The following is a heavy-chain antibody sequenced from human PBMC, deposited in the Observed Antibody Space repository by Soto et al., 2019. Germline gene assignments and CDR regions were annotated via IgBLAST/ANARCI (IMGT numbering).Heavy chain of an antibody. Sequence: QVQLQESGPGLVKPSGTLSLTCAVSGASFTSNDWWTWVRQPPGRGLEWIGEIYRTGSTNYNPSPESRVAISLDKSETQVSLQVASLTDADTVVYDGASRDQGTSVDYWGQGTLVTVSS. CDR2: IYRTGST. CDR1: GASFTSNDW. V-gene: IGHV4-4*02. CDR3: ASRDQGTSVDY. D-gene: IGHD1-7*01. J-gene: IGHJ4*02.